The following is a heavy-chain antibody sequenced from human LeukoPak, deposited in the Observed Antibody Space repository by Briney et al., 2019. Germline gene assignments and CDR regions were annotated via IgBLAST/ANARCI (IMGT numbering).Heavy chain of an antibody. V-gene: IGHV4-34*01. Sequence: PSETLSLTCAVYGGSFSGYYWSWTRQPPGKGLEWIGEINHSGSTNYNPSLKSRVTISVDTSKNQFSLKLSSVTAADTAVYYCARVDVGSSSWEALDYWGQGTLVAVSS. CDR3: ARVDVGSSSWEALDY. CDR2: INHSGST. D-gene: IGHD6-13*01. J-gene: IGHJ4*02. CDR1: GGSFSGYY.